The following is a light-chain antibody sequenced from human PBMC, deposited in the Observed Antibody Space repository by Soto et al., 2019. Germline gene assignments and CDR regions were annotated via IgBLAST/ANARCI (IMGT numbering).Light chain of an antibody. Sequence: EMVMTQSPAILSVSPGESATLSCRASQSVNSNYLAWYQQHPGQPPRLLIYGASTRATGIPARFSGSGSGTEFTLTISSLQSEDFAVYYCQQYNNWPPVTFGPGTKVDI. CDR1: QSVNSN. V-gene: IGKV3-15*01. CDR2: GAS. CDR3: QQYNNWPPVT. J-gene: IGKJ3*01.